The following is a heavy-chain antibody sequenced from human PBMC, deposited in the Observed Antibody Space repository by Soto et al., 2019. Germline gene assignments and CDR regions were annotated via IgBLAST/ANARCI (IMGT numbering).Heavy chain of an antibody. V-gene: IGHV1-8*01. D-gene: IGHD3-3*01. CDR3: ARGTYYDFWSGLGLWVDDAFGI. CDR2: MNPNSGNT. CDR1: GYTFTSYD. Sequence: ASVKVSCKASGYTFTSYDINWVRQATGQGLEWMGWMNPNSGNTGYAQKFQGRVTMTRNTSISTAYMELSSLRSEDTAVYYCARGTYYDFWSGLGLWVDDAFGIWGQGTMVTVS. J-gene: IGHJ3*02.